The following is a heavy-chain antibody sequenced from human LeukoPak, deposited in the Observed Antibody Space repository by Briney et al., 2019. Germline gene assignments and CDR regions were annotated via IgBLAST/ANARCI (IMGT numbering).Heavy chain of an antibody. D-gene: IGHD3-3*01. CDR2: IVVGSGNT. V-gene: IGHV1-58*01. CDR3: ARDYDFWSGYLSIYYYYGMDV. J-gene: IGHJ6*02. CDR1: GFTFTSSA. Sequence: SVKVSCKASGFTFTSSAVQWVRQARGQRLEWIGWIVVGSGNTNYAQKFQERVTITRDMSTSTAYMELSSLRSEDTAVYYCARDYDFWSGYLSIYYYYGMDVWGQGTTVTVSS.